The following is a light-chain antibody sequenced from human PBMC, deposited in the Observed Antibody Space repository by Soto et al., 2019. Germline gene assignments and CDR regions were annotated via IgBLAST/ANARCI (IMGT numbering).Light chain of an antibody. CDR2: GAS. CDR3: QQYGSSPLT. J-gene: IGKJ1*01. CDR1: QSVSSSY. V-gene: IGKV3-20*01. Sequence: EIVLTQSPGTLSLSPGERATLSCRASQSVSSSYLAWYQQNPGQAPRLLIYGASSRATGIPDRFSGSGSGTDFTLTISRLEPEDFAVYYWQQYGSSPLTFGQGTKVELK.